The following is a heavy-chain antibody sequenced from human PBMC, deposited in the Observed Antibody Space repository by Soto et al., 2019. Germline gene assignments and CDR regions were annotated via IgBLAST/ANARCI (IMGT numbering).Heavy chain of an antibody. D-gene: IGHD1-20*01. V-gene: IGHV4-59*01. CDR1: GGSLSTYY. CDR3: AKNRITSTAATFDP. Sequence: SETLSLTCTVSGGSLSTYYWSWIRQPPGKGLEWIVYMSYSGSSNYNPSPKSRVTMSVDTSKNQVSLKLSSVTAADTAVYYCAKNRITSTAATFDPWGQGTLVTVSS. J-gene: IGHJ5*02. CDR2: MSYSGSS.